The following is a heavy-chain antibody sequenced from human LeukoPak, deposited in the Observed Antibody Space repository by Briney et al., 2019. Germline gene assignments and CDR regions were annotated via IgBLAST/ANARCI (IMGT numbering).Heavy chain of an antibody. CDR2: IYHSGST. J-gene: IGHJ6*03. Sequence: SQTLSLTCVVSGVSISRGGYSWTWIRQPPGKGLEWIGYIYHSGSTNYNPPLKDRLTLAVDTSNNHFSLRLSSVTAADTAVYYCARQGFGYGSGSYFDYYYYYMDVWGKGTTVTISS. CDR1: GVSISRGGYS. V-gene: IGHV4-30-4*07. D-gene: IGHD3-10*01. CDR3: ARQGFGYGSGSYFDYYYYYMDV.